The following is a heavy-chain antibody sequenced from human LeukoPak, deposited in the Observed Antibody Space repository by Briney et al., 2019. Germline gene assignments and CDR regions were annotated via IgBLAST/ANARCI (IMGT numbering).Heavy chain of an antibody. CDR2: IYPSDSDT. CDR3: AREESNGESYFHY. CDR1: GYTFTNYW. J-gene: IGHJ1*01. Sequence: KVSCKASGYTFTNYWIGWVRQMPGKGLEWMAIIYPSDSDTRYSPSFQGQVTISADKSINTAYLQWSSLKASDTAMYYCAREESNGESYFHYWGQGTLVTVTS. D-gene: IGHD2-8*01. V-gene: IGHV5-51*01.